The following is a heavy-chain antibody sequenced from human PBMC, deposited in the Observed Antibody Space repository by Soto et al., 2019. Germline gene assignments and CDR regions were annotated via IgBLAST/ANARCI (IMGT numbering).Heavy chain of an antibody. V-gene: IGHV3-23*01. D-gene: IGHD2-2*01. CDR3: ANRVYHGDFDY. Sequence: EVQLLESGGGLVQPGGSLRLSCAASGFTFSSSAMSWVRQAPGKGLEWVSGISNSGGGTYYADSVKGRFTLSRDNSKNTLYLQMNSLRADDTAVYYCANRVYHGDFDYWGQGTLVTVSS. CDR2: ISNSGGGT. J-gene: IGHJ4*02. CDR1: GFTFSSSA.